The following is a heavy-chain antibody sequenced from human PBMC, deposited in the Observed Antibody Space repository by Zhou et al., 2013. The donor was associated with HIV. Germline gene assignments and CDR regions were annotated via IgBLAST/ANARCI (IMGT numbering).Heavy chain of an antibody. CDR1: GDPFSRYG. CDR3: ARSSYTTSWHIGGHVGNYYRMDV. V-gene: IGHV1-69*04. J-gene: IGHJ6*04. Sequence: QVQLLQSGAEVKKPGSSVKVPCKAAGDPFSRYGINWVRQAPGQGLEWVGRIIPVIGAAQHAQKFQGRVTITSDKSTTTAYLELSNLRSDDTAVYYCARSSYTTSWHIGGHVGNYYRMDVWGKGTTVIVSS. D-gene: IGHD3-10*01. CDR2: IIPVIGAA.